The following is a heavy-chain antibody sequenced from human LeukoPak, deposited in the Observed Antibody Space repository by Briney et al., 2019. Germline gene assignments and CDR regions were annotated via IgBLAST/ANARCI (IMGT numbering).Heavy chain of an antibody. J-gene: IGHJ4*02. CDR1: GSIFTSYW. D-gene: IGHD3-22*01. V-gene: IGHV5-51*01. Sequence: GASLKISCKGSGSIFTSYWIGWVRQLPGKGLEWMGIIYPGDSDTRYSPSFQGQVTISADKSISTAYLQWSSLKASDTAMYYCARHGVDDSSGYYSDYWGQGTLVTVSS. CDR3: ARHGVDDSSGYYSDY. CDR2: IYPGDSDT.